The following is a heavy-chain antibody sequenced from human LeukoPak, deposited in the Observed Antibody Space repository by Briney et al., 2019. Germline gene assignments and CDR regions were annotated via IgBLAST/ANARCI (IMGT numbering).Heavy chain of an antibody. CDR3: ATTTDYSSSSGDY. CDR2: INWNGGST. J-gene: IGHJ4*02. Sequence: GGSLRLSCAASGFTFDDYGMSWVRHAPGKGLEWVSGINWNGGSTGCADSVKGRFTISRDNAKNSLYLQMNSLRAEDTALYYCATTTDYSSSSGDYWGQGTLVTVSS. CDR1: GFTFDDYG. D-gene: IGHD6-6*01. V-gene: IGHV3-20*04.